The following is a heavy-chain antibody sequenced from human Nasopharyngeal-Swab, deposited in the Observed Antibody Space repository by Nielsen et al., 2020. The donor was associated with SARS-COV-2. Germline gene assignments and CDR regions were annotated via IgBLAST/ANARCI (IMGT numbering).Heavy chain of an antibody. Sequence: ASVKVSCKASGYTFTSYGISWVRQAPGQGLEWMGWISAYNGNTNYAQKLQGRVTMTTDTSTSTAYMELRSLRSDDTAVYYCARDREGGATTISRDYWGQGTLVTVSS. CDR1: GYTFTSYG. CDR2: ISAYNGNT. D-gene: IGHD1-26*01. V-gene: IGHV1-18*04. J-gene: IGHJ4*02. CDR3: ARDREGGATTISRDY.